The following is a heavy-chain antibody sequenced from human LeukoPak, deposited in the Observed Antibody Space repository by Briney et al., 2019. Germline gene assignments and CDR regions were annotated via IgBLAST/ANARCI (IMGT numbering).Heavy chain of an antibody. CDR3: AKSREEIRGLDAFDI. D-gene: IGHD5-24*01. J-gene: IGHJ3*02. Sequence: SETLSLTCTVSGGSISSGGYYWSWIRQHPGMGLEWIGYIYYSGSTYYNPSLKSRVALSVDTSKNQFSLKLSSLTAADTAVYYCAKSREEIRGLDAFDIWGQGTMVTVSS. V-gene: IGHV4-31*03. CDR2: IYYSGST. CDR1: GGSISSGGYY.